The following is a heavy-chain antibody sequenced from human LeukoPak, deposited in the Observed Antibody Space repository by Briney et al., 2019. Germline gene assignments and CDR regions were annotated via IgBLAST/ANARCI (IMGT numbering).Heavy chain of an antibody. CDR2: ISSSSSYI. Sequence: GGSLRLSCAASGFTFTSYWMTWVRQAPGKGLEWVSSISSSSSYIYYADSVKGRFTISRDNAKNSLYLQMNSLRAEDTAVYYCARALGIVGAKGAFDIWGQGTMVTVSS. D-gene: IGHD1-26*01. V-gene: IGHV3-21*01. CDR3: ARALGIVGAKGAFDI. CDR1: GFTFTSYW. J-gene: IGHJ3*02.